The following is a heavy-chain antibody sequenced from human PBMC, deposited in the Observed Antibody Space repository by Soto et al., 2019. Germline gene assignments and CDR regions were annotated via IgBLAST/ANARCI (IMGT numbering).Heavy chain of an antibody. CDR2: ISTVGHST. CDR1: GFTFIDYA. Sequence: EVQLLDSGGGLVQPGGSLRLSCAASGFTFIDYAMSWVRQAPGKGLEWGATISTVGHSTFSAVSVKGRFTISNDNSKTPLYLEMNSLKVEDTAFYFCAKGGSFGGILGSWGRGTLVTVPS. V-gene: IGHV3-23*01. CDR3: AKGGSFGGILGS. D-gene: IGHD3-10*01. J-gene: IGHJ1*01.